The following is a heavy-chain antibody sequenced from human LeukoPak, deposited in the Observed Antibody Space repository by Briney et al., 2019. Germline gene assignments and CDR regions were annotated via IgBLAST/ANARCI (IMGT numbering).Heavy chain of an antibody. V-gene: IGHV3-74*01. CDR1: GFIMSGDY. CDR3: ARSFYYGSGRHGMDV. J-gene: IGHJ6*02. CDR2: INGDGSGA. Sequence: GGSLRLSCAASGFIMSGDYMHWVRQVPGKGLVWVSRINGDGSGAAYADSVKGRFTISRDNAKNTLYLQMNSLRAEDTAVYYCARSFYYGSGRHGMDVWGQGTTVTVSS. D-gene: IGHD3-10*01.